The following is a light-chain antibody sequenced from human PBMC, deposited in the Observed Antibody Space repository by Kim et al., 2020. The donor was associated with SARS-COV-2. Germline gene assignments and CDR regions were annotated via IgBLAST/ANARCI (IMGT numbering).Light chain of an antibody. CDR3: QQYGSSPLT. CDR1: HSVSSSY. CDR2: GAS. V-gene: IGKV3-20*01. Sequence: EIVLTQSPVTVSLSPGDRASLSCRASHSVSSSYLAWYQQKPGQAPRLLIYGASSRATGIPDRFSGSGSRTDFTLTISRLEPEDVAVYYCQQYGSSPLTFGGGNKVDIK. J-gene: IGKJ4*01.